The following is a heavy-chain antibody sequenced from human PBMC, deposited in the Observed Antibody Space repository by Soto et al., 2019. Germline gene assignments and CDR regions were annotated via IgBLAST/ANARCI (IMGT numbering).Heavy chain of an antibody. Sequence: PGGSLRLSCAASGFTFSSYWMSWVRQAPGKGLEWVANIKQDGSEKYYVDSVKGRFTISRDNAKNSLYLQMNNMRAEATAVYYCARDLRVRYFDWLLFDYWGQGTLVTVSS. J-gene: IGHJ4*02. CDR2: IKQDGSEK. V-gene: IGHV3-7*03. CDR1: GFTFSSYW. CDR3: ARDLRVRYFDWLLFDY. D-gene: IGHD3-9*01.